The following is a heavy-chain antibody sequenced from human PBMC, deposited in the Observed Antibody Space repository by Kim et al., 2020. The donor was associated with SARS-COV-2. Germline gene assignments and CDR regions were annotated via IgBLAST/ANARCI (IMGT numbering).Heavy chain of an antibody. CDR3: ASLIASSSSDY. D-gene: IGHD2-2*01. Sequence: GGSLRLSCAASGFTFSSSAMHWVRQAPGKGLEWVAVISYDGSNEYYTDSVKGRFTISRDNSKNTLYLQMNSLRAEDTAVYYCASLIASSSSDYWGQGTLVTVSS. J-gene: IGHJ4*02. CDR1: GFTFSSSA. CDR2: ISYDGSNE. V-gene: IGHV3-30-3*01.